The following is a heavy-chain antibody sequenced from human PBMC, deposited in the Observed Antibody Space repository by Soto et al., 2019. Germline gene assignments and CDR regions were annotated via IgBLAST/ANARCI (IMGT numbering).Heavy chain of an antibody. CDR1: GYTFTSYG. CDR3: ARGAAAGTFDY. Sequence: EASVKVSCKASGYTFTSYGISWVRQAPGQGLEWMGWISAYNGNTNYAQKLQGRVTMTTDTSTSTAYMGLRSLRSDDTAVYYWARGAAAGTFDYWGQGTLVTVSS. D-gene: IGHD6-13*01. J-gene: IGHJ4*02. V-gene: IGHV1-18*01. CDR2: ISAYNGNT.